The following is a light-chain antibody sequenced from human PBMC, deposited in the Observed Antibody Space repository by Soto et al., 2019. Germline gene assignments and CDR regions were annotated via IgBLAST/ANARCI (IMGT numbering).Light chain of an antibody. CDR2: YDS. J-gene: IGLJ1*01. Sequence: SYVLTQSPSVSVAPEKTATITCGGNNIGNKRVHWYRQKPGQAPVLLISYDSDRPSVIPERFSGSNSGNTATLTISRVEAGDEADYYCQVWDIMTDNYVFGSGTKLTVL. V-gene: IGLV3-21*04. CDR1: NIGNKR. CDR3: QVWDIMTDNYV.